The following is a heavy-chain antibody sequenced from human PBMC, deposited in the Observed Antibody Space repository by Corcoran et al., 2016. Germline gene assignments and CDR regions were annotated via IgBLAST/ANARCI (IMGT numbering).Heavy chain of an antibody. D-gene: IGHD3-10*01. CDR3: ARGPGRFQH. CDR2: TYYRSRWYS. V-gene: IGHV6-1*01. Sequence: QVQLQQSGPGLVKSSQTLSLTCAISGDSVSSNSAAWNWVRLSPSRGLEWLGRTYYRSRWYSDYAVAVNGRITIKADTSKNQFSLQVNSVTPEDTAVYYCARGPGRFQHWGQGTLVTVSS. CDR1: GDSVSSNSAA. J-gene: IGHJ1*01.